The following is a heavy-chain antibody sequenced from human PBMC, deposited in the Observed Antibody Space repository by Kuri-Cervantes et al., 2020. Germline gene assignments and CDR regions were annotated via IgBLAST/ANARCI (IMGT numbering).Heavy chain of an antibody. D-gene: IGHD4-17*01. CDR2: IKQDGSEK. Sequence: LSLTCAASGFTFSSYWMSWVRQAPGKGLEWVANIKQDGSEKYYVDSVKGRFTISRDNAKNSLYLQMNSLRAEDTAVYYCARVEVTTNYYYYMDVWGKGTTVTVSS. CDR3: ARVEVTTNYYYYMDV. CDR1: GFTFSSYW. V-gene: IGHV3-7*01. J-gene: IGHJ6*03.